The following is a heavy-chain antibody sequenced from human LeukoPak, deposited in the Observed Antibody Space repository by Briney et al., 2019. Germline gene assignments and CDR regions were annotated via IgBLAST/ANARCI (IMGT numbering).Heavy chain of an antibody. V-gene: IGHV3-30*04. CDR3: ARDEQQLVFSYFDY. Sequence: GGSLRLSCVTSGFTFSSFAIHWVRQAPAKGLEWVAVISYDGSNKYYADSVKGRFTIPRDNSKNTLSLQMNSLRAEDTAVYYCARDEQQLVFSYFDYGGQGTLVTVSS. J-gene: IGHJ4*02. D-gene: IGHD6-13*01. CDR1: GFTFSSFA. CDR2: ISYDGSNK.